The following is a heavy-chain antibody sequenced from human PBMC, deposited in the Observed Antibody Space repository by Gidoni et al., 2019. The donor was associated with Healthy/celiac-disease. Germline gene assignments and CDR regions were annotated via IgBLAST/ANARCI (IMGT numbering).Heavy chain of an antibody. J-gene: IGHJ5*02. Sequence: QVQLQESGPGLVKPSQTLSLTCTVSGGSISSGGYYRSWIRQHPGKGLEWIGYIYYSGSTYYNPSLKSRVTISVDTSKNQFSLKLSSVTAADTAVYYCAREVLDVGELFGYNWFDPWGQGTLVTVSS. CDR2: IYYSGST. V-gene: IGHV4-31*03. CDR3: AREVLDVGELFGYNWFDP. D-gene: IGHD3-10*01. CDR1: GGSISSGGYY.